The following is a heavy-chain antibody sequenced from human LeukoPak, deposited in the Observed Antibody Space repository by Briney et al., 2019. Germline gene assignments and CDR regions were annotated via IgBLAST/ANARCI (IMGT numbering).Heavy chain of an antibody. V-gene: IGHV1-8*01. CDR3: ARDYDFWSGLDY. J-gene: IGHJ4*02. CDR1: GYTFTSYD. CDR2: MNPNSGNT. Sequence: GASVKVSCKASGYTFTSYDINWVRQATGQGLEWMGWMNPNSGNTGYAQKFQGRVTITRDTSISTAYMELSSLRSEDTAVYYCARDYDFWSGLDYWGQGTLVTVSS. D-gene: IGHD3-3*01.